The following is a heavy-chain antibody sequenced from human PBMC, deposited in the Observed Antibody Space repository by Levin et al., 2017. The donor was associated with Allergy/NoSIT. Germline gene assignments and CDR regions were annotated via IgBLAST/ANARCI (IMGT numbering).Heavy chain of an antibody. V-gene: IGHV3-23*01. Sequence: GESLKISCAASGFTFSSYAMSWVRQAPGKGLEWVSAISGSGGSTYYADSVKGRFTISRDNSKNTLYLQMNSLRAEDTAVYYCAKMGRGTSCYGFDPWGQGTLVTVSS. CDR2: ISGSGGST. CDR3: AKMGRGTSCYGFDP. J-gene: IGHJ5*02. CDR1: GFTFSSYA. D-gene: IGHD2-2*01.